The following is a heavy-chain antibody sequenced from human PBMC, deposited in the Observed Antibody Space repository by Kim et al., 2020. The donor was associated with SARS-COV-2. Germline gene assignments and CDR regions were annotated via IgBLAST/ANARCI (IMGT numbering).Heavy chain of an antibody. Sequence: SNGSTSYIDSVKGRFTISRDNSKNTMYLQINNLRADDTALYFCARGVTYWGQGTLVTVSP. V-gene: IGHV3-23*01. D-gene: IGHD2-21*02. CDR2: SNGST. J-gene: IGHJ4*02. CDR3: ARGVTY.